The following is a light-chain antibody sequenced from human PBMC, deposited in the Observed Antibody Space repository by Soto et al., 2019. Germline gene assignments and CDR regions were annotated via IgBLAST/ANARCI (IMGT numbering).Light chain of an antibody. CDR3: QQYNEWPLT. CDR1: QSVSNN. Sequence: EIVMTQSPATLSVSPGERATLSCRASQSVSNNVAWYQQKPGQAPRLLIYHAATRATGIPARFSGSGSGTEVTLNISSLQSEDFAVYYSQQYNEWPLTFGGGTKVEIK. J-gene: IGKJ4*01. CDR2: HAA. V-gene: IGKV3-15*01.